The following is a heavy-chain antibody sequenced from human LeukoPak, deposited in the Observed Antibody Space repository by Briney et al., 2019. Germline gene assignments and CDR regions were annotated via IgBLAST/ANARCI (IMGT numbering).Heavy chain of an antibody. J-gene: IGHJ5*02. V-gene: IGHV1-18*01. CDR1: GYTFTSYG. Sequence: ASVKVSCKASGYTFTSYGISWVRQAPGQGLEWMGWISAYNGNTNYAQKLQGRVTMTTDTSTSTAYMELRSLRSDDTAVYYCARGCVRGSSSWPNNWFDPWGQGTLVTVSS. CDR2: ISAYNGNT. CDR3: ARGCVRGSSSWPNNWFDP. D-gene: IGHD6-13*01.